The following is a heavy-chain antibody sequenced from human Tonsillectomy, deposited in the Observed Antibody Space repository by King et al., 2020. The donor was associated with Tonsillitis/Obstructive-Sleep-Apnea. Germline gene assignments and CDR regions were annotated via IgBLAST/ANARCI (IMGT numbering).Heavy chain of an antibody. J-gene: IGHJ4*02. CDR2: ISYDGSNK. Sequence: VQLVQSGGGVVQPGRSLRLSCAASGFTFSSYGMHWVRQAPDKGLEWVAVISYDGSNKYYADSVKGRFTISRDNSENTLYLQMNSLRAEDTAVYYCAKDLDPIAAAGTGGLDYWGQRTLVTVSS. CDR3: AKDLDPIAAAGTGGLDY. CDR1: GFTFSSYG. D-gene: IGHD6-13*01. V-gene: IGHV3-30*18.